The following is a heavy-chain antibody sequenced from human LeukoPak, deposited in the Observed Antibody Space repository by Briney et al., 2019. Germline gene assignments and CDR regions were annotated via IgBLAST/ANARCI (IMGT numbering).Heavy chain of an antibody. Sequence: SVKVSCKASGGTFSSYAISWVRQAPGQGLEWMGGIIPIFGTANYAQKFQGRVTITADESTSTDYMELSSLRSEDTAVYYCARMGSGYRAYFDYWGQGTLVTVSS. CDR1: GGTFSSYA. V-gene: IGHV1-69*13. D-gene: IGHD3-22*01. CDR3: ARMGSGYRAYFDY. CDR2: IIPIFGTA. J-gene: IGHJ4*02.